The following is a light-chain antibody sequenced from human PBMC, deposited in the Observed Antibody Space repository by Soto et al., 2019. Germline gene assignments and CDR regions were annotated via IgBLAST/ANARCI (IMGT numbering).Light chain of an antibody. V-gene: IGKV3-11*01. J-gene: IGKJ5*01. Sequence: EIVLTQSPATLSLSPGERATLSCRASQSVSSYLAWYQQKPGQAPRLLIYDASNRATGIPARFSGSGSGTDVTLTISSLEPEDFGVYNCQQRSNWPPITFGQGTRLEIK. CDR3: QQRSNWPPIT. CDR2: DAS. CDR1: QSVSSY.